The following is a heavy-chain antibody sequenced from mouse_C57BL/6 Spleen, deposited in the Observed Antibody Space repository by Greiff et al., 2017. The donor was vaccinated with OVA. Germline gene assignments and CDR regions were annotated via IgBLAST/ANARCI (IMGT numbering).Heavy chain of an antibody. CDR2: IYPGSGST. CDR3: ARGGATVVAHWYFDV. J-gene: IGHJ1*03. Sequence: VQLQQSGAELVKPGASVKMSCKASGYTFTSYWITWVKQRPGQGLEWIGDIYPGSGSTNYNEKFKSKATLTVDTSSSTAYMQLSSLTSEDSAVYYCARGGATVVAHWYFDVWGTGTTVTVSS. V-gene: IGHV1-55*01. CDR1: GYTFTSYW. D-gene: IGHD1-1*01.